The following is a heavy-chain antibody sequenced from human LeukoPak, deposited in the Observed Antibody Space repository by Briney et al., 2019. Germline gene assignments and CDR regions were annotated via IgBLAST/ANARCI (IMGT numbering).Heavy chain of an antibody. D-gene: IGHD5-18*01. CDR3: ARGGGRGYSYDYSDY. J-gene: IGHJ4*02. CDR2: IYYSGST. Sequence: SETLSLTCTVSGGSISSGGYYWSWVRQHPGKGLEWIGYIYYSGSTYYNPSLKSRVTISVDTSKNQFSLKLSSVTAADTAVYYCARGGGRGYSYDYSDYWGQGTLVTVSS. V-gene: IGHV4-31*03. CDR1: GGSISSGGYY.